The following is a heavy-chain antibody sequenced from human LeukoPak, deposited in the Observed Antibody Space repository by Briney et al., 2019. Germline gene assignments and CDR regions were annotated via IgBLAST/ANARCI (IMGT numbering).Heavy chain of an antibody. CDR1: GGSISSGGYY. D-gene: IGHD4-17*01. J-gene: IGHJ4*02. V-gene: IGHV4-31*03. Sequence: SETLSLTCTVSGGSISSGGYYWSWIRQHPGKGLEWIGYIYYSGSTYYNPSLKSRVTISVDTSKNQFSLKLSSVTAADTAVYYCATGSGDYVLFDYWGQGTLVTVSS. CDR3: ATGSGDYVLFDY. CDR2: IYYSGST.